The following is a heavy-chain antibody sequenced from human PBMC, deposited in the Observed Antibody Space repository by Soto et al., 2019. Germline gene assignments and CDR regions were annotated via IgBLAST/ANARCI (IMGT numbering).Heavy chain of an antibody. CDR1: GFTFSNAW. D-gene: IGHD3-22*01. Sequence: GGSLRLSCAASGFTFSNAWMSWVRQAPGKGLEWVGRIKSKTDGGTTDYAAPVKGRFTISRDDSKNTLYLQMNSLKTEDTAVYYCTTDRPSYYYDSSGYSTVDYWGQGTRVTV. J-gene: IGHJ4*02. CDR2: IKSKTDGGTT. CDR3: TTDRPSYYYDSSGYSTVDY. V-gene: IGHV3-15*01.